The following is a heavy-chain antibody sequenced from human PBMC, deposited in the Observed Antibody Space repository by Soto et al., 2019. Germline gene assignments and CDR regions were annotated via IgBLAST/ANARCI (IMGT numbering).Heavy chain of an antibody. CDR2: IYPGDSES. V-gene: IGHV5-51*01. CDR3: ARASTGWPNWFDS. D-gene: IGHD6-19*01. CDR1: GYTFSNHC. Sequence: GESLKISCSGSGYTFSNHCIALVLQTPGKGLEWMGIIYPGDSESRYSPSFQGQVTISVDKSITTAYLQWSSLKASDTAMYYCARASTGWPNWFDSWGQGTLVTVSS. J-gene: IGHJ5*01.